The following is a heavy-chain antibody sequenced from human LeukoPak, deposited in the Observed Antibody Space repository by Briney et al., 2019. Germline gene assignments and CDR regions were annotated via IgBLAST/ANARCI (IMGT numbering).Heavy chain of an antibody. CDR3: ARHENDFWSGYPRSSFDY. J-gene: IGHJ4*02. CDR2: IYYSGST. CDR1: GGSISSSSYY. D-gene: IGHD3-3*01. V-gene: IGHV4-39*01. Sequence: SETLSLTCTVFGGSISSSSYYWGWIRQPPGKGLEWIGSIYYSGSTYYNPSLKSRVTISVDTSKNQFSLKLSSVTAADTAVYYCARHENDFWSGYPRSSFDYWGQGTLVTVSS.